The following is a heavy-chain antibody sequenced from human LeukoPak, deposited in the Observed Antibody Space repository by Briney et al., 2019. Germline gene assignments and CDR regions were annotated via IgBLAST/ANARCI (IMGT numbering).Heavy chain of an antibody. CDR2: IYSGGST. CDR3: ARDRFSMIVH. Sequence: GGSLRLSCAASGLTVSSNYMSWVRQAPGKGLEWVSVIYSGGSTYYADSVKGRFTISRDNSKNTLYLLMNSLRAEDTAVYYCARDRFSMIVHWGQGTLVTVSS. V-gene: IGHV3-66*01. CDR1: GLTVSSNY. J-gene: IGHJ4*02. D-gene: IGHD3-22*01.